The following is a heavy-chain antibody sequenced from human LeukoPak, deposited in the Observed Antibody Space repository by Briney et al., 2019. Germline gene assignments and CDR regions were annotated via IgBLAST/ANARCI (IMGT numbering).Heavy chain of an antibody. CDR3: TRGLVVVAQYFQH. CDR2: IDTTSTTM. D-gene: IGHD2-15*01. V-gene: IGHV3-48*01. J-gene: IGHJ1*01. Sequence: GGSLRLSCAASGFTFSSYSMNWVRQAPGTGLEWVSYIDTTSTTMYYADSVKGRFTISRDNAKNSLYLQMNSLRVEDTAVYYCTRGLVVVAQYFQHWGQGTLVTVSS. CDR1: GFTFSSYS.